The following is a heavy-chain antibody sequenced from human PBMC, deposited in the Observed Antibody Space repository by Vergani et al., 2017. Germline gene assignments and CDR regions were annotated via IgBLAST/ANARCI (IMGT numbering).Heavy chain of an antibody. J-gene: IGHJ3*02. CDR3: ARGEGYCSSTSCYAHDAFDI. CDR2: INTNNGNT. V-gene: IGHV1-18*01. Sequence: QVQLVQSGAEVKKPGASVTVSCKTSGYTFTTYGISWVRQAPGQGLEWMGWINTNNGNTKYAQSVQGRVTMTTDTSRSTAYMELSSLRADDTAVYYCARGEGYCSSTSCYAHDAFDIWGQGTMVTVSS. D-gene: IGHD2-2*01. CDR1: GYTFTTYG.